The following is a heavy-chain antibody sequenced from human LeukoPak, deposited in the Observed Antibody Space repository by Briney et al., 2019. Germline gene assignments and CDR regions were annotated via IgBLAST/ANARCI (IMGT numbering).Heavy chain of an antibody. CDR3: AKDGNTMADYYYYMDV. CDR2: ISGSGGST. Sequence: PGGSLRLSCAASGFTFSSYEMNWVRQAPGKGLEWVSAISGSGGSTYYADSVKGRFTISRDNSKNTLYLQMNSLRAEDTAVYYCAKDGNTMADYYYYMDVWGKGTTVTVSS. V-gene: IGHV3-23*01. J-gene: IGHJ6*03. D-gene: IGHD2/OR15-2a*01. CDR1: GFTFSSYE.